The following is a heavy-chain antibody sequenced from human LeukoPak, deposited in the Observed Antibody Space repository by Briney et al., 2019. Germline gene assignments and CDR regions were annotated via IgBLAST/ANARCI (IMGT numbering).Heavy chain of an antibody. J-gene: IGHJ6*02. V-gene: IGHV4-4*02. CDR2: IYHSGST. CDR1: GGSISSSNW. CDR3: ARESTTTSYYYGMDV. Sequence: PSETLSLTCAVSGGSISSSNWWSWVRQPPGKGLEWIGEIYHSGSTNYNPSLKSRVTISVDKSKNQFSLKLSSVTAADTAVYYCARESTTTSYYYGMDVWGQGTTVTVSS. D-gene: IGHD2/OR15-2a*01.